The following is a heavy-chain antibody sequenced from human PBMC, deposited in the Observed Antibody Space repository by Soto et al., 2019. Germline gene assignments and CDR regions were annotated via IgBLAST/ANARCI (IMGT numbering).Heavy chain of an antibody. CDR1: GYTFTSYG. CDR3: ARGLGYCSSTTCRPIAFDI. V-gene: IGHV1-18*01. CDR2: ISAYNGNT. J-gene: IGHJ3*02. Sequence: SVKVSCKASGYTFTSYGISWVRQAPGQGLEWMGWISAYNGNTNYAQKLQGRVTMTTDTSTSTAYMELRSLRSDDTAVYYCARGLGYCSSTTCRPIAFDIWGQGTMVTVSS. D-gene: IGHD2-2*01.